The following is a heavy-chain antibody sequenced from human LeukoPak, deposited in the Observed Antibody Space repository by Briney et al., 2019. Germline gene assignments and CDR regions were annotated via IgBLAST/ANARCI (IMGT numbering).Heavy chain of an antibody. CDR2: IYYSGST. CDR1: GGSFSSGSYY. D-gene: IGHD5-18*01. V-gene: IGHV4-61*01. Sequence: SETLSLTCTVSGGSFSSGSYYWGWIRQPPGKGLEWIGYIYYSGSTNYNPSPKSRVTISVDTSKNQFSLKLSSVTAADTAVYYCARGKQLWLPSPFDYWGQGTLVTVSS. J-gene: IGHJ4*02. CDR3: ARGKQLWLPSPFDY.